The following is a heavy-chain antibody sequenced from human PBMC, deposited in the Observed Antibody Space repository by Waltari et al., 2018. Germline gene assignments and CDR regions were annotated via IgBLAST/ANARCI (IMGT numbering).Heavy chain of an antibody. CDR2: IYYRGST. D-gene: IGHD1-26*01. Sequence: QLQLQESGPGLVKPSETLSLTCSVSGGSISSTPNFWGWIRQPPGKGLEWMGAIYYRGSTYYNPSLKSRVTISADASKNQFSLKLTSVTAADTAVYYCVSPNSGTYEGLVAYWGQGTLVTVSS. CDR1: GGSISSTPNF. CDR3: VSPNSGTYEGLVAY. J-gene: IGHJ4*02. V-gene: IGHV4-39*07.